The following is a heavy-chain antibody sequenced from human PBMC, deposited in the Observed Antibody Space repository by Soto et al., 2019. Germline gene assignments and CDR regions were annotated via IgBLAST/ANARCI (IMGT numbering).Heavy chain of an antibody. Sequence: ASVKVSCKASGYTFTGYYMHWVRQAPGQGLEWMGWINPNSGGTNYPQKFRGRVTMTRDTSISTAYMELSRLRFDDTAVYYCARAWDYYDSSGYQGFDYWGQGTQVTVSS. CDR1: GYTFTGYY. CDR2: INPNSGGT. D-gene: IGHD3-22*01. J-gene: IGHJ4*02. V-gene: IGHV1-2*02. CDR3: ARAWDYYDSSGYQGFDY.